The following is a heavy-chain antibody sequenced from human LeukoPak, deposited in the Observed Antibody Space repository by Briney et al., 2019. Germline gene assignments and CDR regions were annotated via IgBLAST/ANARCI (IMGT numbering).Heavy chain of an antibody. J-gene: IGHJ6*03. CDR3: AKDAYGGATFFYYMDV. Sequence: PSETLSLTCTVSGGSISSYYWSWIRQPPGKGLEWIGYIYYDGSFNYNPSLKSRVTISVDTSRNQFSLKVTSVTAADTAVYYCAKDAYGGATFFYYMDVWGKGTTVTVSS. CDR1: GGSISSYY. D-gene: IGHD2/OR15-2a*01. V-gene: IGHV4-59*01. CDR2: IYYDGSF.